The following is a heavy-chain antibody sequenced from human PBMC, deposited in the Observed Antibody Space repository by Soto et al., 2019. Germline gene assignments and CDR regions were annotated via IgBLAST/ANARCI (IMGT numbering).Heavy chain of an antibody. CDR1: GFTFSSYA. CDR3: ARGNDGGGGDFWSGYYHYYYYYGMDV. Sequence: GGSLRLSCAASGFTFSSYAMHWVRQAPGKGLEWVAVISYDGSNKYYADSVKGRFTISRDNSKNTLYLQMNILRAEDTAVYYCARGNDGGGGDFWSGYYHYYYYYGMDVWGQGTTVTVSS. V-gene: IGHV3-30*14. J-gene: IGHJ6*02. D-gene: IGHD3-3*01. CDR2: ISYDGSNK.